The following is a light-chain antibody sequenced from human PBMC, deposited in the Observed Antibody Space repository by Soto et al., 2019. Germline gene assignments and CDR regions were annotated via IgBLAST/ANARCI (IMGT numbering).Light chain of an antibody. Sequence: QSALTQPRSVSGSPGQSVTISCTGTSSDVGGYNYVSWYQQHPGKAPKLMIYDVSKRPSGVPDRFSGSKSGNTASLTISGLQAEDEADYYCCSYAGSYTLVVFGGGTKDTVL. CDR1: SSDVGGYNY. J-gene: IGLJ2*01. CDR2: DVS. V-gene: IGLV2-11*01. CDR3: CSYAGSYTLVV.